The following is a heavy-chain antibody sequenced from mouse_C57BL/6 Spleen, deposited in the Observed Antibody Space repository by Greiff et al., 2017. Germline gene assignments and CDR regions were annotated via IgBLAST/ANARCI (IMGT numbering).Heavy chain of an antibody. CDR2: IYSGDGDT. Sequence: VQLQESGPELVKPGASVKISCKASGYAFSSSWMNWVKQRPGKGLEWIGRIYSGDGDTNYNGKFKGKATLTADKSSSTAYMQLSSLTSEDSAVYFCAREGVYAMDYWGQGTSVTVSS. CDR3: AREGVYAMDY. CDR1: GYAFSSSW. J-gene: IGHJ4*01. V-gene: IGHV1-82*01.